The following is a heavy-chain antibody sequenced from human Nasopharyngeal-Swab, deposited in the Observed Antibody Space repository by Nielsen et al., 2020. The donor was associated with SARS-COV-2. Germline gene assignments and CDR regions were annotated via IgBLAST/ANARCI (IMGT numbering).Heavy chain of an antibody. CDR2: TYYRSKWYN. Sequence: SQTLSPTCALSGDTVSSSSAAWNWIRQSPSRGLEWLGRTYYRSKWYNDYAVSVKSRITINPDTSKNQFSLHLNSVTPEDTAVYYCARARGAYGDYYYYYYTDVWGKGTTVTVSS. J-gene: IGHJ6*03. CDR3: ARARGAYGDYYYYYYTDV. D-gene: IGHD4-17*01. V-gene: IGHV6-1*01. CDR1: GDTVSSSSAA.